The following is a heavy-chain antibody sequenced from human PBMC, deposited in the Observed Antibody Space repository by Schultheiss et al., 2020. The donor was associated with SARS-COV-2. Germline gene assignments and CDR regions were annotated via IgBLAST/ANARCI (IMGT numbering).Heavy chain of an antibody. Sequence: SQTLSLTCAVYGGSFSGYYWSWIRQPPGKGLEWIGEINHSGSTNYNPSLKSRVTISVDTSKNQFSLKLSSVTAADTAVYYCARGRRSYSNYGHYYYYYYYMDVWGKGTTVTVSS. CDR1: GGSFSGYY. V-gene: IGHV4-34*01. J-gene: IGHJ6*03. D-gene: IGHD4-11*01. CDR3: ARGRRSYSNYGHYYYYYYYMDV. CDR2: INHSGST.